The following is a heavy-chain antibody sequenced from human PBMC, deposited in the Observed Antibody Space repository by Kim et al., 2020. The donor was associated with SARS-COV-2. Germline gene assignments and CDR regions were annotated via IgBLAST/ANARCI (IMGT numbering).Heavy chain of an antibody. CDR1: GFILRNYA. CDR3: ARDRQQLGV. CDR2: MSYSESKG. V-gene: IGHV3-30-3*01. D-gene: IGHD6-13*01. Sequence: GGSLRLSCAASGFILRNYAMHWVRQAPGKGLEWVAGMSYSESKGYYADSVKGRFTISRDNSKNILYLQMNSLRIEDTAVYYCARDRQQLGVWGQGTLVTV. J-gene: IGHJ4*02.